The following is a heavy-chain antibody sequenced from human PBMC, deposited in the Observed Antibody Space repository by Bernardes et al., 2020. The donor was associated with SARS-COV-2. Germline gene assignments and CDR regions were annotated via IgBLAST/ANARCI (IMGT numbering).Heavy chain of an antibody. CDR1: GYTFTSYG. CDR3: AMNSDWPPRGWFDP. J-gene: IGHJ5*02. CDR2: ISAYNGNT. D-gene: IGHD6-19*01. V-gene: IGHV1-18*01. Sequence: ASVKVSCKASGYTFTSYGISWVRQAPGQGLEWMGWISAYNGNTNYAQKLQGRVTMTTDTSKNQFSLQLNSVTPEDTAVYYCAMNSDWPPRGWFDPWGQGTLVTVSS.